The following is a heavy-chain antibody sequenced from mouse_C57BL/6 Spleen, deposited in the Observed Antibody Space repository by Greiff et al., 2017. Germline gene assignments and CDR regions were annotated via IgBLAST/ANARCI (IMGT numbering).Heavy chain of an antibody. Sequence: QVQLQQPGAELVRPGSSVKLSCKASGYTFTSYWMDWVKQRPGQGLEWIGNIYPSDSETHYNQKFKDKATLTVDKSSSTAYMQLSSLTSEDSAVYYCARSGQLRLGMDYWGQGTSVTVSS. D-gene: IGHD3-2*02. CDR2: IYPSDSET. J-gene: IGHJ4*01. V-gene: IGHV1-61*01. CDR3: ARSGQLRLGMDY. CDR1: GYTFTSYW.